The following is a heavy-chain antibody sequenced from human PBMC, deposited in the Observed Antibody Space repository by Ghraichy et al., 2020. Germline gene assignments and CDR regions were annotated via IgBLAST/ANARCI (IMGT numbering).Heavy chain of an antibody. D-gene: IGHD3-10*01. CDR2: ISAYNGAT. Sequence: ASVKVSCKASGYTFINYGISWVRQAPGQGLEWMGWISAYNGATNYAQKFQGRVTMTTDTSTRTVYMELRRLTSDDSAVYYCARGGLSVADGLDVWGQGTTVTVAS. V-gene: IGHV1-18*01. J-gene: IGHJ6*02. CDR3: ARGGLSVADGLDV. CDR1: GYTFINYG.